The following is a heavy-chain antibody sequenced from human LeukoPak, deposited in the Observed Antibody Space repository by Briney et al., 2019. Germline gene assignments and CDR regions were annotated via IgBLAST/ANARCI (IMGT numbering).Heavy chain of an antibody. CDR3: ARGPNTKDSGSYLFDY. V-gene: IGHV1-2*02. Sequence: ASVKVSCKASGYTSTGYYMHWVRQAPGQGLEWMGWINPNSGGTNYAQKFQGRVTMTRNTSISTAYMELSSLRSEDTAVYYCARGPNTKDSGSYLFDYWGQGTLVTVSS. D-gene: IGHD1-26*01. J-gene: IGHJ4*02. CDR2: INPNSGGT. CDR1: GYTSTGYY.